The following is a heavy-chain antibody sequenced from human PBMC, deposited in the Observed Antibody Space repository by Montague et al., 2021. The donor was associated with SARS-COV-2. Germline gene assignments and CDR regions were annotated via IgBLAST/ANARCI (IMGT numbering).Heavy chain of an antibody. J-gene: IGHJ2*01. V-gene: IGHV4-34*01. D-gene: IGHD3-22*01. CDR1: GGSFSGYY. CDR3: ARGAPAITMIVVVFTGAGWYFDL. CDR2: INHSGST. Sequence: SETLSLTCVVHGGSFSGYYWSWIRQPPGKGLEWIGEINHSGSTNYNPSLKSRVSISVDTSKNQFSLKLSSVTAADTAAYYCARGAPAITMIVVVFTGAGWYFDLWGRGTLVTVSS.